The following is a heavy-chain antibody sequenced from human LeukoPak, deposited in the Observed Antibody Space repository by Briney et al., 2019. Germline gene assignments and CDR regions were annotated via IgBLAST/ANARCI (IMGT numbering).Heavy chain of an antibody. CDR2: ISGSGGST. D-gene: IGHD3-10*01. Sequence: GGSLRLSCAASGFTCCSYAMSWVGQAPGRGREGVSAISGSGGSTYYADSVKGRFTISRDNSKNTLYLKMTSLRAEDTAVYYCAKMDYYGSGARGYYYGMDVWGQGSTVTVSS. CDR3: AKMDYYGSGARGYYYGMDV. CDR1: GFTCCSYA. J-gene: IGHJ6*02. V-gene: IGHV3-23*01.